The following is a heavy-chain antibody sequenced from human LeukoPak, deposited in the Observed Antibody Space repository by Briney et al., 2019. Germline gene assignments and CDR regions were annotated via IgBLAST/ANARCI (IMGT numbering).Heavy chain of an antibody. Sequence: PGGSLRLSCAASGFTFSSSAMSWVRQAPGKGLEWVSAISGSGGSIYYADSVEGRFTISRDKSKNTLYLQMNSLRAEDTVVYYCAKGIESSGSYYTCFDYWGQGTLVTVSS. CDR2: ISGSGGSI. D-gene: IGHD1-26*01. J-gene: IGHJ4*02. V-gene: IGHV3-23*01. CDR1: GFTFSSSA. CDR3: AKGIESSGSYYTCFDY.